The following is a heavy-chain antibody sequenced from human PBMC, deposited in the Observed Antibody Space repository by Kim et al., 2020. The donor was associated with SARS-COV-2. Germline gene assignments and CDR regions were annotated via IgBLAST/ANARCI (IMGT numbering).Heavy chain of an antibody. Sequence: DTVEGRFTISRDNSKNTLYLQMNSLRAEDTAVYYCAKADYGDYVGVFFDPWGQGTLVTVSS. D-gene: IGHD4-17*01. CDR3: AKADYGDYVGVFFDP. J-gene: IGHJ5*02. V-gene: IGHV3-23*01.